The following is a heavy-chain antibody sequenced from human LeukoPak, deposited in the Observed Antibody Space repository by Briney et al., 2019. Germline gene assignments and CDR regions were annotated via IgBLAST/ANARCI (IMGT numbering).Heavy chain of an antibody. D-gene: IGHD6-13*01. J-gene: IGHJ4*02. CDR2: TYYRSRWYN. V-gene: IGHV6-1*01. CDR1: GDSVSSNSAA. CDR3: ARDRWSYYFDY. Sequence: SQTLSLTCAISGDSVSSNSAAWHWIRQSPSRGLEWLGRTYYRSRWYNDYAVSVKSRIAIDPDTSKNQFSLQLNSVTPEDTAVYYCARDRWSYYFDYWGQGALVTVSS.